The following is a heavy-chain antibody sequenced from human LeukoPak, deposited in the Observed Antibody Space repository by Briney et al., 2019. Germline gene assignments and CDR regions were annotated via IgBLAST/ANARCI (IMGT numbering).Heavy chain of an antibody. D-gene: IGHD1-14*01. CDR3: VRDKPPIGIDY. J-gene: IGHJ4*02. CDR1: GFTFDDYA. Sequence: GGSLRLSCTASGFTFDDYAMHWVRQTPGKGLEWVSLITGDAGSTYHADSVKGRFSISRDNSKNSLYLQMQSLRTEDSAFYYCVRDKPPIGIDYWAREPWSPSPQ. CDR2: ITGDAGST. V-gene: IGHV3-43*02.